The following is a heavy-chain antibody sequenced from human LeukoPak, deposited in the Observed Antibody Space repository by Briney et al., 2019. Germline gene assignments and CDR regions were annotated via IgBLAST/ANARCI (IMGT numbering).Heavy chain of an antibody. CDR1: GGTFSSYA. D-gene: IGHD6-6*01. Sequence: SVKVSCKASGGTFSSYAISWVRQAPGQGLEWMGGIIPIFGTANYAQKFQGRVTITADESTSTAYMELSSLRSEDTAVYYCARGPEYSSSYDYYYYMDVWGKGTTVTVSS. CDR3: ARGPEYSSSYDYYYYMDV. CDR2: IIPIFGTA. V-gene: IGHV1-69*13. J-gene: IGHJ6*03.